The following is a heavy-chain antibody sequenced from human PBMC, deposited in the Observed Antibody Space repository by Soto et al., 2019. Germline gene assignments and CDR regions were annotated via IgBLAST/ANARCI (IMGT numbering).Heavy chain of an antibody. J-gene: IGHJ6*02. CDR2: LSNDGTNK. V-gene: IGHV3-30*03. CDR3: ATDRGYLVDFYGLDV. CDR1: GLTFSISG. Sequence: GGALRLSCGASGLTFSISGMHWVRKAPGKGLEWVAVLSNDGTNKYHADSVKGRFTISRDNSKNTVYLQMNSLRGEDTAVYYCATDRGYLVDFYGLDVWGQGTTVTLSS. D-gene: IGHD3-10*01.